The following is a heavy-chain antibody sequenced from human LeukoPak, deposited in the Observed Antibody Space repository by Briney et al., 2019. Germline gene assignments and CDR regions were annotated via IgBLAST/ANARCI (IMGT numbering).Heavy chain of an antibody. D-gene: IGHD3-22*01. V-gene: IGHV4-59*08. Sequence: SETLSLTCTVSGGSISTYYWSWIRQPPGKGLEWIGYIYYSGSTNYNPSLESRVTISGDTSKNQFSLKLRSVTAADMAVYYCARHGGSGYYFDYWGQGTLVTVSS. CDR2: IYYSGST. CDR3: ARHGGSGYYFDY. J-gene: IGHJ4*02. CDR1: GGSISTYY.